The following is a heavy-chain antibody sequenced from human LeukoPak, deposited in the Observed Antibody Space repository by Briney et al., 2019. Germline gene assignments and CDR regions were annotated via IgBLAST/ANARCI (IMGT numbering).Heavy chain of an antibody. J-gene: IGHJ4*02. Sequence: GGSLRLSCAASGFTFSSYAMSWVRQAPGKGLEWVSAISGSGGSTYYADSVKGRFTISRDNSKNTLYLQMNSLRAEDTAVYYCAARIAVASVVDYWGQGTLVTVSS. CDR2: ISGSGGST. CDR3: AARIAVASVVDY. V-gene: IGHV3-23*01. D-gene: IGHD6-19*01. CDR1: GFTFSSYA.